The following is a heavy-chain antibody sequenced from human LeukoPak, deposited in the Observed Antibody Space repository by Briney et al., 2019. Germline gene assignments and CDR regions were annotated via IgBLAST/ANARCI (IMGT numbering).Heavy chain of an antibody. J-gene: IGHJ4*02. CDR2: INHSGST. CDR3: ARGRTRLYCSGGSCYFYFDY. Sequence: PSETLSLTCTVSGGSISSSSYYWSWIRQPPGKGLEWSGEINHSGSTNYNPSLKSRVTISVDTSKNQFSLKLSSVTAADTAVYYCARGRTRLYCSGGSCYFYFDYWGQGTLVTVSS. D-gene: IGHD2-15*01. V-gene: IGHV4-39*07. CDR1: GGSISSSSYY.